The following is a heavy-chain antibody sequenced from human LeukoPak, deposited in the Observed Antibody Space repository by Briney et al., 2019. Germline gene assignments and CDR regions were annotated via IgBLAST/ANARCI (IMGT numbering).Heavy chain of an antibody. CDR2: IYYSGST. CDR3: ARESIAVAGDFDY. Sequence: PSETLSLTCAVSGGSISSNSYYWGWIRQPPGTGLEWIGSIYYSGSTYYNPSLKSRVTISVDTSKNQFSLKLSSVTAADTAVYYCARESIAVAGDFDYWGQGTLVTVSS. V-gene: IGHV4-39*07. J-gene: IGHJ4*02. CDR1: GGSISSNSYY. D-gene: IGHD6-19*01.